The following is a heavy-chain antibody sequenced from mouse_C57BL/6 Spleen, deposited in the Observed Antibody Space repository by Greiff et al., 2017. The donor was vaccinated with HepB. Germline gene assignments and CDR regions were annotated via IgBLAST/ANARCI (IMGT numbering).Heavy chain of an antibody. Sequence: VKLQESGAELARPGASVKLSCKASGYTFTSYGISWVKQRTGQGLEWIGEIYPRSGNTYYNEKFKGKATLTADKSSSTAYMELRSLTSEDSAVYFCARTHYYGSSPYYFDYWGQGTTLTVSS. CDR2: IYPRSGNT. CDR1: GYTFTSYG. J-gene: IGHJ2*01. V-gene: IGHV1-81*01. D-gene: IGHD1-1*01. CDR3: ARTHYYGSSPYYFDY.